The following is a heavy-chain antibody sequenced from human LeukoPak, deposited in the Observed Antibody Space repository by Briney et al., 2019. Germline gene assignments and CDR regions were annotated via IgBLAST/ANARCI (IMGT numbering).Heavy chain of an antibody. CDR3: ARAPGSGYAFDS. CDR2: INPDSGGT. J-gene: IGHJ4*02. Sequence: ASVKVSCKASGYTFTGYYIHWVRQAPGQGLEWMGWINPDSGGTKSAHKFQGRVTMTRDTSINTAYMELSRLASDDTAVYYCARAPGSGYAFDSWGQGTQVTVSS. V-gene: IGHV1-2*07. D-gene: IGHD5-12*01. CDR1: GYTFTGYY.